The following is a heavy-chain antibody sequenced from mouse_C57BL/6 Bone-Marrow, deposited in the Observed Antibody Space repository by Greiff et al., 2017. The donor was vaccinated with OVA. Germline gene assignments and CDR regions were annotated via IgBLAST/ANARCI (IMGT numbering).Heavy chain of an antibody. Sequence: VQLQRSGSELRSPGSSVKLSCKDFDSEVFPIAYMSWVRQKPGHGFEWIGGILPSIGRTIYGEKFEDKATLDADTLSNTAYLELNSLTSEDSAIYYCARNYYGSRKDYYAMDYWGQGTSVTVSS. J-gene: IGHJ4*01. CDR3: ARNYYGSRKDYYAMDY. CDR2: ILPSIGRT. V-gene: IGHV15-2*01. CDR1: DSEVFPIAY. D-gene: IGHD1-1*01.